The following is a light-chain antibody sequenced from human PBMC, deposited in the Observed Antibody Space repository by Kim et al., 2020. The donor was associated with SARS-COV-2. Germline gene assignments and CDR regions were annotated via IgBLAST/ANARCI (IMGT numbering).Light chain of an antibody. Sequence: SYELTQPPSVSVAPGKTARITCGGNNIGSKSVHWYQQKPGQAPVLVIYYDSDRPSGIPERFSCSNSGNTATLTISRVEAVDEADYYCQVWDISSDHVVFG. J-gene: IGLJ2*01. CDR3: QVWDISSDHVV. CDR1: NIGSKS. V-gene: IGLV3-21*04. CDR2: YDS.